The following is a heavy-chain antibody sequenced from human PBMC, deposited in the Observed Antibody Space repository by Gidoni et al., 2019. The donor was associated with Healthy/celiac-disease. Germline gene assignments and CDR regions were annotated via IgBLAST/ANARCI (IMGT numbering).Heavy chain of an antibody. D-gene: IGHD6-19*01. V-gene: IGHV3-23*01. CDR3: AKEGWMVFRGHSNYFDY. CDR1: GFTFSSYA. Sequence: EVQLLESVGGLVQPGGSLRLSCAASGFTFSSYAMSWVRQAPGKGLEWVSAISGSGGSTYYADSVKGRFTISRDNSKNTLYLQMNSLRAEDTAVYYCAKEGWMVFRGHSNYFDYWGQGTLVTVSS. CDR2: ISGSGGST. J-gene: IGHJ4*02.